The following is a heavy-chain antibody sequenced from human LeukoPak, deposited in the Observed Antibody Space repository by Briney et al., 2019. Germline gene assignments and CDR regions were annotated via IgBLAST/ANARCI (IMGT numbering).Heavy chain of an antibody. J-gene: IGHJ4*02. CDR1: GGTFSSYA. CDR3: ARGNGFGVVNYRADGFDY. V-gene: IGHV1-8*01. Sequence: ASVKVSCKASGGTFSSYAFNWVRQAPGQGLEWMGWTNPNSGNTGYAQKFQGRVTITRNTSIHTAYMELSSLRSEDTAVYYCARGNGFGVVNYRADGFDYWGQGTLVTVSS. CDR2: TNPNSGNT. D-gene: IGHD3-3*01.